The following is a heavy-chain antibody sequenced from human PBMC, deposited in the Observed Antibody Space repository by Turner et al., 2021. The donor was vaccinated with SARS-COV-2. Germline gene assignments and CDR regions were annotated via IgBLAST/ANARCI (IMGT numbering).Heavy chain of an antibody. J-gene: IGHJ5*02. D-gene: IGHD2-2*01. V-gene: IGHV3-21*01. CDR2: ISSSSSYI. CDR3: ARDCSTTTCEA. Sequence: EVQLVESGGGLVKPGGSLRLSCAASGFTFSSYSMTWVRQAPGKGLEWVSSISSSSSYINNADSVKGRFTISRDNAKNSLDLQMNSRRAEDTAVYYCARDCSTTTCEAWGQGTLVTVSS. CDR1: GFTFSSYS.